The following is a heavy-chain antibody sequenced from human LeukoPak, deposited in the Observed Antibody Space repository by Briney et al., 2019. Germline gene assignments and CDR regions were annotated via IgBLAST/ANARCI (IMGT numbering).Heavy chain of an antibody. CDR1: GITLSNYG. V-gene: IGHV3-23*01. CDR3: AKRGVVIRVILVGFHKEAYYFDS. CDR2: ISDSGGST. Sequence: GGSLRLSCAVSGITLSNYGMSWVRQAPGKGLEWVAGISDSGGSTNYADSVKGRFTISRDNPKNTLYLQMNSLRAKDTAVYFCAKRGVVIRVILVGFHKEAYYFDSWGQGALVTVSS. J-gene: IGHJ4*02. D-gene: IGHD3-22*01.